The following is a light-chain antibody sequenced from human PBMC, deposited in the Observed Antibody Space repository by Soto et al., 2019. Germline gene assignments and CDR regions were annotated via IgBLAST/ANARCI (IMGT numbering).Light chain of an antibody. CDR3: QQYNSYLT. Sequence: DIQMTQSPYTLSASVGDRVTITCRASQSISSWLAWYQQKPGKAPKLLIYKASSLESGVPSRFSGSGSGTEFTLTISSLQPDDFATYYCQQYNSYLTFGPGTKVDIK. CDR2: KAS. CDR1: QSISSW. V-gene: IGKV1-5*03. J-gene: IGKJ3*01.